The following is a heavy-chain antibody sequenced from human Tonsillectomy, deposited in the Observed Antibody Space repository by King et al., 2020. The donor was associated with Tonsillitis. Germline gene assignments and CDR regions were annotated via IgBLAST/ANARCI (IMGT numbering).Heavy chain of an antibody. V-gene: IGHV4-59*01. CDR2: IYYSGST. CDR1: GGSISSYY. D-gene: IGHD2-15*01. CDR3: ARLYCSGGSCDYYYYYMDV. Sequence: QLQESGPGLVKPSETLSLTCTVSGGSISSYYWSWIRQPPGKGLEWIGYIYYSGSTNYNPSLKSRVTISVDTSKNQFSLKLSSVTAADTAVYYCARLYCSGGSCDYYYYYMDVWGKGTTVTVSS. J-gene: IGHJ6*03.